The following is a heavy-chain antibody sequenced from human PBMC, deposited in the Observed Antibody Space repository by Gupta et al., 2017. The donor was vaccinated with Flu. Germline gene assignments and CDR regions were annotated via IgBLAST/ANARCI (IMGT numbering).Heavy chain of an antibody. V-gene: IGHV1-18*01. D-gene: IGHD2-21*01. CDR2: ISTYSGNR. CDR3: AREGDYCGGDCFPFNWFDP. Sequence: SWVRQAPGQGLEWMGWISTYSGNRNYAQKFQGRVTITTDTSTTTAYMELRSLRSDDTAVYYCAREGDYCGGDCFPFNWFDPWGQGTLVTVSS. J-gene: IGHJ5*02.